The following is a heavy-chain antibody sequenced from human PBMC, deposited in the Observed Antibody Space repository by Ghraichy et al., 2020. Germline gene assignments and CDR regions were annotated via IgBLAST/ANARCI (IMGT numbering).Heavy chain of an antibody. CDR1: GFTFDDYA. J-gene: IGHJ4*02. D-gene: IGHD3-10*01. CDR2: ISWNSGSI. Sequence: SLNISCAASGFTFDDYAMHWVRQAPGKGLEWVSGISWNSGSIGYADSVKGRFTISRDNAKNSLYLQMNSLRAEDTALYYCAKDGRRDTMVRGDAHPAPGPIDYWGQGTLVTVSS. CDR3: AKDGRRDTMVRGDAHPAPGPIDY. V-gene: IGHV3-9*01.